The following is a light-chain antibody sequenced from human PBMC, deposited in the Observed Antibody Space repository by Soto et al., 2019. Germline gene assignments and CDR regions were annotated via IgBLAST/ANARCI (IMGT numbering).Light chain of an antibody. CDR1: QSVNSRY. J-gene: IGKJ1*01. CDR3: KQYGGSLRT. V-gene: IGKV3-20*01. CDR2: GTS. Sequence: EIMLKQSPGTLSLSPGERATLSCRASQSVNSRYFAWYHQKPGQAPRLLIYGTSSRATGIQDRFSGSGAGTDFTLTISSLESEDFALYYCKQYGGSLRTFGQGTKVEIK.